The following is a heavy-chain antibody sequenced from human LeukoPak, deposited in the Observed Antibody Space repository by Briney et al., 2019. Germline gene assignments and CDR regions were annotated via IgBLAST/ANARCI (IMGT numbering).Heavy chain of an antibody. Sequence: PSETLSLTCTVSGSSISSYYWSWIRQAPGKGLEWIGYMYNSGSGSYNPSLKSRVTISIDTSKSQFSLKLSSVTAADTAIYYCARRGYGGNSGLGSWFDPWGQGTLVTVSS. CDR2: MYNSGSG. D-gene: IGHD4-23*01. J-gene: IGHJ5*02. V-gene: IGHV4-59*01. CDR3: ARRGYGGNSGLGSWFDP. CDR1: GSSISSYY.